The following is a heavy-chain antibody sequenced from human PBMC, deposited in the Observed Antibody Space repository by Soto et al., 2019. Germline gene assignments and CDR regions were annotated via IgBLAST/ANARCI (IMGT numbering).Heavy chain of an antibody. V-gene: IGHV1-18*01. CDR3: ARDHGSVKNLVPSEDN. CDR1: GYTFTSYG. CDR2: ISAYNGNT. Sequence: QVQLGQSGAEVKKPGASVKVSCKASGYTFTSYGISWVRQAPGQGREWMGWISAYNGNTNYAQKLQGRVIMTRDTSTSTAYMELRSLSSDDTAVYYCARDHGSVKNLVPSEDNWGQGTLVPVSS. J-gene: IGHJ4*02. D-gene: IGHD3-10*01.